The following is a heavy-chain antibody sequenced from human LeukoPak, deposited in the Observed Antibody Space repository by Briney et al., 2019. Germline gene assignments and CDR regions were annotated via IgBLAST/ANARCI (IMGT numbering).Heavy chain of an antibody. D-gene: IGHD3-10*01. CDR2: IYHSGST. V-gene: IGHV4-38-2*02. Sequence: SETLSLTCTVSGYSISSGYYWGWIRPPPGKGLEWIGSIYHSGSTYYNPSLKSRVTISVDTSKNQFSLKLSSVTAADTAVYYCATLWFGELGDYWGQGTLVTVSS. J-gene: IGHJ4*02. CDR1: GYSISSGYY. CDR3: ATLWFGELGDY.